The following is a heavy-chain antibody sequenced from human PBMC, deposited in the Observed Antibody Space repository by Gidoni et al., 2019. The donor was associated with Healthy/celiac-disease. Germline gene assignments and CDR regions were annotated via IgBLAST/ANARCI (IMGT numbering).Heavy chain of an antibody. J-gene: IGHJ4*02. CDR3: ASPKGYYDSSGSYFDY. D-gene: IGHD3-22*01. CDR1: GGTFSSYA. CDR2: IIPICGTA. Sequence: QVQLVQSGAEVKTPGSSVTVSCKASGGTFSSYAISWVRQAPGQGLEWMGGIIPICGTANYAQKFQGRVTITADKSTSTAYMELSSLRSEDTAVYYCASPKGYYDSSGSYFDYWGQGTLVTVSS. V-gene: IGHV1-69*06.